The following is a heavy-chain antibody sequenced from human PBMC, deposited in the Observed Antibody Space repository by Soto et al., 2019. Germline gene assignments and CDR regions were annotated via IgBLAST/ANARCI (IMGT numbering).Heavy chain of an antibody. CDR1: GFTFDNAW. V-gene: IGHV3-15*01. D-gene: IGHD5-12*01. CDR3: TTDLPWGYGALGY. Sequence: EVQLVESGGGLVKPGGSLRLSCAASGFTFDNAWMTWVRQAPGKGLEWVGRIKSKTDGGTTDYASPVKGRFTISRDDSKNTLYLQMNSLKTEDTAMYYCTTDLPWGYGALGYWGQGTLVTVSS. J-gene: IGHJ4*02. CDR2: IKSKTDGGTT.